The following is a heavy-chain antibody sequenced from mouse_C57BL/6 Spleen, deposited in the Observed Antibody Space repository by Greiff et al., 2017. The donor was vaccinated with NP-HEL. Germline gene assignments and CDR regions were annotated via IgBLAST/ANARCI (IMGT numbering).Heavy chain of an antibody. D-gene: IGHD4-1*01. CDR3: ARPPWDGGSYFDY. CDR2: IYPGDGDT. V-gene: IGHV1-80*01. CDR1: GYAFSSYW. J-gene: IGHJ2*01. Sequence: VQGVESGAELVKPGASVKISCKASGYAFSSYWMNWVKQRPGKGLEWIGQIYPGDGDTNYNGKFKGKATLTADKSSSTAYMQLSSLTSEDSAVYFCARPPWDGGSYFDYWGQGTTLTVSS.